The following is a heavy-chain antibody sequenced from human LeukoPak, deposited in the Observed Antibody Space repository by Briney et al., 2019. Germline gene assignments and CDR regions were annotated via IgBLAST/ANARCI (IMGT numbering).Heavy chain of an antibody. CDR2: ISYDGSNK. CDR3: AKKGFDH. J-gene: IGHJ4*02. V-gene: IGHV3-30*18. Sequence: GKSLRLSCAASGFTFNNYGMHWVRQAPGKGLEWVAVISYDGSNKYYADSVKGRFTISRDNSKNTLYLQMNSLRAEDTAVYYCAKKGFDHWGQGTLVTVSS. CDR1: GFTFNNYG.